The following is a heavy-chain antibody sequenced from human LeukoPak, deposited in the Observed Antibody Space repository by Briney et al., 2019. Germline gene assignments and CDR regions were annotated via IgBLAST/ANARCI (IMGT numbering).Heavy chain of an antibody. V-gene: IGHV4-39*07. CDR2: IFYSGST. Sequence: SETLSLTCTVSGGSISTSNYYWGWIRQPPGKGLEWIGNIFYSGSTYYSPSLRSRVTISLDTSRNQFSLKLSYVTAADTAVYYCARGQARLSWFDPWGQGTLVTVSS. CDR3: ARGQARLSWFDP. CDR1: GGSISTSNYY. J-gene: IGHJ5*02. D-gene: IGHD6-19*01.